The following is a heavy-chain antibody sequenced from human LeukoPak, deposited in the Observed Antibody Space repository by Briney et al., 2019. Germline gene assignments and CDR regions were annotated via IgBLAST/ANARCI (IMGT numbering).Heavy chain of an antibody. CDR2: ISGSGGST. D-gene: IGHD3-22*01. V-gene: IGHV3-23*01. J-gene: IGHJ4*02. CDR1: GFTFSSYA. CDR3: AKDMYYYDSSGYYWGPYFDY. Sequence: GGSLRLSCAASGFTFSSYAMSWVRQAPGEGLEWVSAISGSGGSTNYADSVKGRFTISRDNSKNTLYLQMNSLRAEDTAVYYCAKDMYYYDSSGYYWGPYFDYWGQGTLVTVSS.